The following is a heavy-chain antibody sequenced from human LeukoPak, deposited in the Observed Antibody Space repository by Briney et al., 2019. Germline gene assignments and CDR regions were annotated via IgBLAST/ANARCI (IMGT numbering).Heavy chain of an antibody. CDR2: ISYSGNSI. CDR3: AGDEIENGDLDYLEY. Sequence: PGGSLRLSCAASGFIFSSYEMNWVRQAPGKGLEWVAYISYSGNSIYYADSMKGRFTISRDNTKNLLYLHMSSLRAEDTAVYYCAGDEIENGDLDYLEYWGQGTLVTVSS. J-gene: IGHJ4*02. V-gene: IGHV3-48*03. D-gene: IGHD4-17*01. CDR1: GFIFSSYE.